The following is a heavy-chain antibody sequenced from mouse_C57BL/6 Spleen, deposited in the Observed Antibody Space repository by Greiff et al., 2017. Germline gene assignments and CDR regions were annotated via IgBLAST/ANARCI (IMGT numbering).Heavy chain of an antibody. CDR2: IDPSDSYT. CDR3: ARTYYGTRDY. J-gene: IGHJ2*01. D-gene: IGHD1-1*01. CDR1: GYTFTSYW. V-gene: IGHV1-50*01. Sequence: QVQLQQPGAELVKPAASVKLSCKASGYTFTSYWMQWVKQRPGQGLEWIGEIDPSDSYTNYNQKFKGKATLTVDTSSSTAYMQLSSLTSEDSAVYYCARTYYGTRDYWGQGTTLTVSS.